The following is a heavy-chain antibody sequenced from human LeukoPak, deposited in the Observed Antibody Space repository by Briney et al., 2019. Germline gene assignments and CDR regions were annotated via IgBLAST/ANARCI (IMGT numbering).Heavy chain of an antibody. J-gene: IGHJ6*02. D-gene: IGHD2-21*02. CDR3: ARLNCGGDCYLQIAGPTDYYYGMDV. CDR2: IYYSVST. Sequence: PSETLSLTCTVSGGSISSGSYYWGWIRQPPGKGLEWIGSIYYSVSTYYNPSLKSRVTISVDTSKNQFSLKLSSVTAADTAVYYCARLNCGGDCYLQIAGPTDYYYGMDVWGQGTTVTVSS. V-gene: IGHV4-39*01. CDR1: GGSISSGSYY.